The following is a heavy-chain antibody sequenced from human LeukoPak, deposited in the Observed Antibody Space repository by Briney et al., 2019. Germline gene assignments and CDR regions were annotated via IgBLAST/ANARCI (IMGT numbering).Heavy chain of an antibody. CDR2: IYHTGST. D-gene: IGHD1-26*01. CDR3: ARVVGATSHDTFDV. V-gene: IGHV4-30-2*01. Sequence: LRLSCAASGFTFSSYAMSWIRQPPGKGLEWIGYIYHTGSTSYNPSLKTRVTISIDRPRNHFSLKLSSVTAADTAMYYCARVVGATSHDTFDVWGQGTLVTVSS. J-gene: IGHJ3*01. CDR1: GFTFSSYA.